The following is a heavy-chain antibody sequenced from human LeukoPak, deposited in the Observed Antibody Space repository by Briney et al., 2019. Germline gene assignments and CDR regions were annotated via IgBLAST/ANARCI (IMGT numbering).Heavy chain of an antibody. CDR3: ASHSLRLRWPTDLGY. J-gene: IGHJ4*02. Sequence: PSETLSLTCTVSGGSISTNGGYWGWIRQPPGKGLEWIGSISYIGSTHYNPSLKSRVIISVDTSRNQFSLKLSSVTAADTAVYYCASHSLRLRWPTDLGYWGQGTLVTVSS. CDR1: GGSISTNGGY. V-gene: IGHV4-39*01. CDR2: ISYIGST. D-gene: IGHD4-23*01.